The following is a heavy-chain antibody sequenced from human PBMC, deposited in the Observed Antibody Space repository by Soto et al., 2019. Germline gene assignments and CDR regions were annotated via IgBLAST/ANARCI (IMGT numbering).Heavy chain of an antibody. J-gene: IGHJ6*02. V-gene: IGHV4-59*01. CDR1: GGSISSYY. CDR2: IYYSGST. Sequence: KSSETLSLTCTVSGGSISSYYWSWIRQPPGKGLEWIGYIYYSGSTNYNPSLKSRVTISVDTSKNQFSLKLSSVTAADTAVYYCARDLEGSGSYPYYYGMDVWDQGTTVTV. D-gene: IGHD3-10*01. CDR3: ARDLEGSGSYPYYYGMDV.